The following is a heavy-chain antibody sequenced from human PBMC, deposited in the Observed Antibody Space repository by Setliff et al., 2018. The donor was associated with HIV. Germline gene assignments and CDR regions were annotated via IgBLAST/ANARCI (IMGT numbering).Heavy chain of an antibody. CDR2: IWYDGSNK. J-gene: IGHJ6*03. Sequence: GGSLRLSCAASGFTFSSYGMHWVRQAPGKGLEWVAVIWYDGSNKYYADSVKGRFTISRDNSKNTLYLQMNSLRAEDTAVYYCARDPGVPAAIAYYYYYMDVWGKGTTVTVSS. CDR1: GFTFSSYG. CDR3: ARDPGVPAAIAYYYYYMDV. V-gene: IGHV3-33*01. D-gene: IGHD2-2*01.